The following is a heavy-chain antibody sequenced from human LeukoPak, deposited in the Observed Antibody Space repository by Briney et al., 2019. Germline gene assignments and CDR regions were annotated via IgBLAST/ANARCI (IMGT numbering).Heavy chain of an antibody. V-gene: IGHV4-59*01. Sequence: SETLSLTCTVSGGSISSYYWSWLRQPPGKGLEWIGYIYYSGSTNYNPSLKSRVTISVDTSKNQFSLKLSSVTAADTAVYYCARASRGTVTIYYYYYYYMDVWGKGTTVTVSS. D-gene: IGHD4-17*01. J-gene: IGHJ6*03. CDR3: ARASRGTVTIYYYYYYYMDV. CDR1: GGSISSYY. CDR2: IYYSGST.